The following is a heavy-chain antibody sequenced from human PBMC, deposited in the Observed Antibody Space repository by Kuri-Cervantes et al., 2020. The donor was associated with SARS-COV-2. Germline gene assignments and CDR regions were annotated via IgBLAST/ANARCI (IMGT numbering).Heavy chain of an antibody. CDR2: ISHDGKNK. CDR3: AKDRVGVQDF. D-gene: IGHD2-21*01. CDR1: GFNSSRTD. J-gene: IGHJ4*02. Sequence: GGSLRLSCAASGFNSSRTDMHWVRQAPGKGLEWVAVISHDGKNKECIASGKGRFTISRDNSQNPLYLHMKSLRSEDTAMYYCAKDRVGVQDFWGQGTLVTVSS. V-gene: IGHV3-30*18.